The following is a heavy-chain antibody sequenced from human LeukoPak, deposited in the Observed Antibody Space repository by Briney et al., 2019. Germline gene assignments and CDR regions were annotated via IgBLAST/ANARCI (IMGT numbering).Heavy chain of an antibody. Sequence: GGSLRLSCAASGFTFSSYAMHWVRQAPGKGLEWVAVISYDGSNKYYADSVKGRFTISRDNSKNTLYLQMNSLRAEDTAVYYCARESGYCSGGSCYSYASDIWGQGTMVTVSS. CDR2: ISYDGSNK. D-gene: IGHD2-15*01. CDR1: GFTFSSYA. CDR3: ARESGYCSGGSCYSYASDI. J-gene: IGHJ3*02. V-gene: IGHV3-30-3*01.